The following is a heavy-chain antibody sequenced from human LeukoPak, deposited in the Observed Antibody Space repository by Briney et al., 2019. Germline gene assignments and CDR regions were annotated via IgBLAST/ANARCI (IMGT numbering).Heavy chain of an antibody. CDR2: IYYSGST. CDR1: GGSISSYY. CDR3: ARRMGYYDSSGYYYNAFDI. J-gene: IGHJ3*02. Sequence: PSETLSLTCTVSGGSISSYYWSWIRQPPGKGLEWIGYIYYSGSTNYNPSLKSRVTISVDTSKNQFSLKLSSVTAADTAVYYCARRMGYYDSSGYYYNAFDIWGQGTMVTVSS. V-gene: IGHV4-59*08. D-gene: IGHD3-22*01.